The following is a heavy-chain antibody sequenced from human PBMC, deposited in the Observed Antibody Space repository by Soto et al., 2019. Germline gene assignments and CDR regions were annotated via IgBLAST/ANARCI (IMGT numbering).Heavy chain of an antibody. CDR1: GGSFSGYY. V-gene: IGHV4-34*01. Sequence: SVTLALTCAVYGGSFSGYYWSWIRQPPGKGLEWIGEINHSGSTNYNPSLKSRVTISVDTSKNQFSLKLSSVTAADTAVYYCARGIPILLWFGELPNDFDYWGQGTLVTVSS. CDR3: ARGIPILLWFGELPNDFDY. J-gene: IGHJ4*02. CDR2: INHSGST. D-gene: IGHD3-10*01.